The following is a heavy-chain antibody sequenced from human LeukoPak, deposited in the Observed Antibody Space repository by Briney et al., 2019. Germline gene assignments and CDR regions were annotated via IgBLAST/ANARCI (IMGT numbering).Heavy chain of an antibody. J-gene: IGHJ6*03. V-gene: IGHV3-23*01. Sequence: GGSLRLSCAASGFIFSSYDMTWVRQTPGKGLEWVALISRSGGTTYYADSVKGRFTISRDNSKSTLYLQMNSLRAEDTAEYYCAKRGGTESFYYYYYMDVWGKGTTVTVSS. CDR1: GFIFSSYD. D-gene: IGHD2-15*01. CDR3: AKRGGTESFYYYYYMDV. CDR2: ISRSGGTT.